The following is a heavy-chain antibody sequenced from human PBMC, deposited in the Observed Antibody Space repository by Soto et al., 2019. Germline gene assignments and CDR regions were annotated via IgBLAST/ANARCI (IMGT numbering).Heavy chain of an antibody. CDR2: ISYDGSNK. V-gene: IGHV3-30-3*01. CDR1: GFTFSSYA. Sequence: QVQLVESGGGVVQPGRSLRLSCAASGFTFSSYAMHWVRQAPGKGLEWVAVISYDGSNKYYADSVKGRFTISRDNSKNTLYLQMNSLRAEYTVVYYCASVPPDDWKDTLLDYWGQGTLVSVSS. J-gene: IGHJ4*02. D-gene: IGHD1-1*01. CDR3: ASVPPDDWKDTLLDY.